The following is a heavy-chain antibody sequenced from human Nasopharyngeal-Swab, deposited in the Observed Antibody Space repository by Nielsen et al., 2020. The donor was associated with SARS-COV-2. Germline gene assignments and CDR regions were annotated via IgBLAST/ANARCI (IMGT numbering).Heavy chain of an antibody. J-gene: IGHJ4*02. Sequence: ASVKVSCKASGYTFTSYAMHWVRQAPGQRLEWMGWINAGNGNTKYSQKFQGRVTITRDTSASTAYMGLSSLRSEDTAVYYCARSTYYYDSSGYSFDYWGQGTLVTVSS. CDR2: INAGNGNT. V-gene: IGHV1-3*01. CDR3: ARSTYYYDSSGYSFDY. CDR1: GYTFTSYA. D-gene: IGHD3-22*01.